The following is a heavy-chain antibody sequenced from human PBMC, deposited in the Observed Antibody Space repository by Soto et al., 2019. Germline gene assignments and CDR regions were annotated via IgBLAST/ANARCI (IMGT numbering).Heavy chain of an antibody. CDR3: AKEGSSRRFDFDY. V-gene: IGHV3-23*01. D-gene: IGHD1-26*01. Sequence: PGGSLRLSCASSGFTFSRHAMIWVRQAPGKGLEWVSGISGSGGGTYYADSVKGRFTMSRDNSKNTLYLQMNGLRAEDTAVYYCAKEGSSRRFDFDYWGQGTRVTVSS. CDR2: ISGSGGGT. CDR1: GFTFSRHA. J-gene: IGHJ4*02.